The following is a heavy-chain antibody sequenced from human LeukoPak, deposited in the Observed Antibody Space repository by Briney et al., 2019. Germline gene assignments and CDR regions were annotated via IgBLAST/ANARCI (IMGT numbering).Heavy chain of an antibody. V-gene: IGHV3-30*02. CDR3: AKEGCSGGSCYNWFDP. CDR2: IRYDGSNK. CDR1: GFTFSSYG. J-gene: IGHJ5*02. D-gene: IGHD2-15*01. Sequence: PGGSLRLSCAASGFTFSSYGMHWVRQAPGKGLEWVAFIRYDGSNKYYADSVKGRFTISRDNSKNTLYLQMNSLRAEDTAVYYCAKEGCSGGSCYNWFDPWGQGTLVTVSS.